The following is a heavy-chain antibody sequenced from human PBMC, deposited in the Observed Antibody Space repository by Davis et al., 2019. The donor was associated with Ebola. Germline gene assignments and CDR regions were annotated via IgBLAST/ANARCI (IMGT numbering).Heavy chain of an antibody. V-gene: IGHV4-34*01. J-gene: IGHJ3*02. CDR1: GASFSGYY. D-gene: IGHD5-18*01. CDR2: INERGFT. Sequence: PSETLSLTCTVYGASFSGYYWNWIRQSPGKGLEWIGDINERGFTNYNPSLKSRVTMSVDTSKNQFSLKMTSVTAADTAVYYCARGRLQLWVDDVFDIWGQGTMVTVSS. CDR3: ARGRLQLWVDDVFDI.